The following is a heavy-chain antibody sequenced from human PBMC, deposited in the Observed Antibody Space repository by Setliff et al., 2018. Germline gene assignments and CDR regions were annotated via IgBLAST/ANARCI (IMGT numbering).Heavy chain of an antibody. Sequence: GASVKVSCKVSGNSFTGHFLHWVRQAPGRGLEWMGWINPDSGATHSPQNFQGRVRMTRDTSMSTVYMELTRLTSDDTAVYYCTRSSSYGMRYWFDSWGQGPLVTVSS. J-gene: IGHJ5*01. CDR1: GNSFTGHF. D-gene: IGHD3-16*02. V-gene: IGHV1-2*02. CDR3: TRSSSYGMRYWFDS. CDR2: INPDSGAT.